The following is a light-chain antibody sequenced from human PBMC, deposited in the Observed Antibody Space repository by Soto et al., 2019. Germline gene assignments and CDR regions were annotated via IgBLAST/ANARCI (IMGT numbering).Light chain of an antibody. J-gene: IGKJ1*01. CDR1: QSVLYSSNNKNY. CDR2: WAS. V-gene: IGKV4-1*01. CDR3: QQYYTTPRT. Sequence: DIVMTQSPDSLAVSLGERATINCKSSQSVLYSSNNKNYLAWLQQKPGQPPKVLIYWASTRESGVPDRFSGSGSGTDFTLTISSLQAEDVPVYYCQQYYTTPRTFGQGTKVEIK.